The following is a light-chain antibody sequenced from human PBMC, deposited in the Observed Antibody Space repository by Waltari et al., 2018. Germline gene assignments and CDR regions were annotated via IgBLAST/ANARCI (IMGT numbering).Light chain of an antibody. CDR3: AAWADTLNAYV. J-gene: IGLJ1*01. V-gene: IGLV1-44*01. CDR2: NNS. CDR1: SSNIGINT. Sequence: QSVLTQPPSASGTPGQRVTISCSGSSSNIGINTVNWYHHLPGTAPKLFLFNNSRRPSWFPDRFSGSGSGTSASLAISGVQSGDEADYYCAAWADTLNAYVFGTGTKVTVL.